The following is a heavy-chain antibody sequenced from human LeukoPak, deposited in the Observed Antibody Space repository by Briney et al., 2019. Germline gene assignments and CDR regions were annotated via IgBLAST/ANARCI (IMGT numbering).Heavy chain of an antibody. CDR3: AKSRGYSLSAFYY. Sequence: SETLSLTCAVSGYSISSGFYWGWIRQPPGKGLEWIGNIYRSESTYYNPSLKNRVPLSIDTSKNQFSLKLTFVTAADTAVYYCAKSRGYSLSAFYYWGQGSLVTVS. D-gene: IGHD5-18*01. J-gene: IGHJ4*02. CDR1: GYSISSGFY. CDR2: IYRSEST. V-gene: IGHV4-38-2*01.